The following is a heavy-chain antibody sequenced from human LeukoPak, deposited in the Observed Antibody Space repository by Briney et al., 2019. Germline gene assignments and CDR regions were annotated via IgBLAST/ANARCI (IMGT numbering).Heavy chain of an antibody. CDR1: GYTFTSYA. CDR2: INAGNGNT. D-gene: IGHD5-12*01. J-gene: IGHJ4*02. CDR3: AREPTYSGYGDY. Sequence: ASVKVSCKASGYTFTSYAMHWVRQAPGQRLEWMGWINAGNGNTKYSQKFQGRVTITRDTSASTVYMELSSLRSEDTAVYYCAREPTYSGYGDYWGQGTLVTVSS. V-gene: IGHV1-3*01.